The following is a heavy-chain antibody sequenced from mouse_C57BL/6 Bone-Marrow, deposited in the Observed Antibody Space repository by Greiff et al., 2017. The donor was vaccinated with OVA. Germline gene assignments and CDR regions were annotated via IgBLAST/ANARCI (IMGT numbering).Heavy chain of an antibody. Sequence: EVQLQQSGPGLVKPAPSLSLTCSVTGYSITSGYYWNWIRQFPGNKLEWMGYISDDGSNNYNPYLKNRITITRDTSKNQFFLKLNSVTTEDTATYYCAIYGNYWYFDVWGTGTTVTVSS. CDR3: AIYGNYWYFDV. CDR2: ISDDGSN. J-gene: IGHJ1*03. D-gene: IGHD2-1*01. CDR1: GYSITSGYY. V-gene: IGHV3-6*01.